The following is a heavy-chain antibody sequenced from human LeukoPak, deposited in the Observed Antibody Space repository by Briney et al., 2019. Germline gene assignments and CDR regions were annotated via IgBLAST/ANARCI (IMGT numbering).Heavy chain of an antibody. V-gene: IGHV3-23*01. D-gene: IGHD5-18*01. CDR2: ISGSGGST. CDR1: VFNFSSYA. Sequence: PGGSLRLSCAASVFNFSSYAMNWVRQAPGKGLEWVSGISGSGGSTYYADSVKGRFTISRDNSKNTLYLQVNSLRAEDTAVYYCAKDRGYSYGLSEIYYFDYWGQGTLVTVSS. CDR3: AKDRGYSYGLSEIYYFDY. J-gene: IGHJ4*02.